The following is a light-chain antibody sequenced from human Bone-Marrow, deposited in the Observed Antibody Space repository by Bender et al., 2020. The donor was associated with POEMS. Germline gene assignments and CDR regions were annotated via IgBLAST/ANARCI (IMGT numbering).Light chain of an antibody. Sequence: QSVVTQPPSLSEAPRQRVTISCSGSSSNIENHGVNWYQQLPGEAPKLLIYYDDLLTTGASDRFPASKSGTSASLAISELQSEDESLYYCSAWDDSVSGWVFGGGYKLTVL. CDR3: SAWDDSVSGWV. CDR1: SSNIENHG. CDR2: YDD. J-gene: IGLJ3*02. V-gene: IGLV1-36*01.